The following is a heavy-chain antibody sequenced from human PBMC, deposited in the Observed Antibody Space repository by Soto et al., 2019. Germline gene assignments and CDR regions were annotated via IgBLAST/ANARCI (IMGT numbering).Heavy chain of an antibody. Sequence: EVQLVESGGGLVKPGGSLRLSCAASGFTFSSYNMNWVRQAPGKGLEWVSSISSSSNYIYYADSVKGRFTISRDNAKNSLYLQMNSLVAEDTAVYYCASHPRDSSGYWYYFDYWGQGTLVTVSS. CDR2: ISSSSNYI. J-gene: IGHJ4*02. D-gene: IGHD3-22*01. V-gene: IGHV3-21*01. CDR1: GFTFSSYN. CDR3: ASHPRDSSGYWYYFDY.